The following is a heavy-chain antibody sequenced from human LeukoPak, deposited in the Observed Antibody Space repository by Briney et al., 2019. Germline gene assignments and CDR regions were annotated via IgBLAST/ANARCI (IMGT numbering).Heavy chain of an antibody. CDR3: ARRLLGATSPYYFDS. CDR1: GYTFTSYD. CDR2: MNPNSGNT. V-gene: IGHV1-8*01. D-gene: IGHD1-26*01. J-gene: IGHJ4*02. Sequence: ASVKVSFKASGYTFTSYDINWVRQATGQGLEWMRWMNPNSGNTGYAQNFQGRVTMTRNTSISTAYMELSSLRSEDTAVYYCARRLLGATSPYYFDSWGQRTLVTVSS.